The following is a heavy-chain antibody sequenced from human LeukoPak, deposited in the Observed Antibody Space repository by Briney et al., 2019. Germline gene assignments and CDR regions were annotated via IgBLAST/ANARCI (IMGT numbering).Heavy chain of an antibody. V-gene: IGHV1-69*05. CDR1: GGTFSNYA. J-gene: IGHJ4*02. CDR2: IIPMFGSA. Sequence: GASVKVSCKASGGTFSNYAVSWVRQAPGQGLEWLGGIIPMFGSAKYAQQFQDRVTITTDEATTTAYKELISLRSDDTAVYYCARDRWGSSHNTQIDYWGQGTLVTVSS. CDR3: ARDRWGSSHNTQIDY. D-gene: IGHD6-13*01.